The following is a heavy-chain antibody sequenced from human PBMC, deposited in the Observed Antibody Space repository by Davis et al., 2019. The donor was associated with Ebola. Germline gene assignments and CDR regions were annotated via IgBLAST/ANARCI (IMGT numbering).Heavy chain of an antibody. Sequence: ASVKVSCKASGGTFSSYTITWVRQAPGQRLEWMGWINAANGNTKYSQKFQDRVSIIRDTSASTAYMELSSLRSEDTAIYYCAKDVSPFINWFDSWGQGTLVTVSS. CDR2: INAANGNT. D-gene: IGHD2-8*01. J-gene: IGHJ5*01. CDR1: GGTFSSYT. CDR3: AKDVSPFINWFDS. V-gene: IGHV1-3*01.